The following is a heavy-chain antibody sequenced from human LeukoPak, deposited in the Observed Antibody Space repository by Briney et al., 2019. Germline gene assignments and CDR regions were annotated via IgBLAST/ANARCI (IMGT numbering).Heavy chain of an antibody. CDR3: ARGRLARIPYFDS. V-gene: IGHV4-31*03. Sequence: SETLSLTCSVFGGSISSGSHFWRWIRQLPGKGLEWLGYVDYSGTIYYNSSLESRLTLSVDPSNNQFALDLRSMTAADTAVYYCARGRLARIPYFDSWGQGALGAVSS. CDR1: GGSISSGSHF. D-gene: IGHD6-19*01. CDR2: VDYSGTI. J-gene: IGHJ4*02.